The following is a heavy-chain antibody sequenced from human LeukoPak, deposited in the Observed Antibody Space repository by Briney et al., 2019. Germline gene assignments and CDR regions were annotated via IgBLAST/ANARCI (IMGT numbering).Heavy chain of an antibody. CDR3: ARGVATTSYNWFDP. J-gene: IGHJ5*02. D-gene: IGHD5-12*01. V-gene: IGHV4-4*02. Sequence: SETLSLTCAVSGGSISSSNWWSWVRQPPGQGLEWIGEIYHSGSTNYNPSLKSRVTISVDKSKNQFSLKLSFVTAADTAVYYCARGVATTSYNWFDPWGQGTLVTVSS. CDR1: GGSISSSNW. CDR2: IYHSGST.